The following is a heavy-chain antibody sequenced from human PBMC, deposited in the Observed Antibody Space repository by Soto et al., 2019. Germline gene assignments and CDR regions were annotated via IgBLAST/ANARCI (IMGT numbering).Heavy chain of an antibody. Sequence: QVQVEQSGAEVKKPGSSVKVSCKASGDTFSSYGFTWVRQAPGQGLEWMGGIIPILRTANYAQKFQGRVTITADESTSTAYMELSSLRSEDTAVYYCARAVVATNAFDYWGQEILVTVSS. CDR3: ARAVVATNAFDY. CDR1: GDTFSSYG. D-gene: IGHD5-12*01. V-gene: IGHV1-69*11. CDR2: IIPILRTA. J-gene: IGHJ4*02.